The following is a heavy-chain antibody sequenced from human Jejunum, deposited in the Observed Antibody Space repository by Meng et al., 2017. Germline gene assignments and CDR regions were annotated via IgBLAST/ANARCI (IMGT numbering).Heavy chain of an antibody. V-gene: IGHV6-1*01. Sequence: QVPCHNSGPGLVKPSQTLSPTCAISGDSVSSNRALWHWVRQSPSRGLEWLGQTYYRSEWQNHYGVSVKSRITINADTSRNQFSLNLNSVTPEDTAVYYCTTWYGEYWGQGTLVTVSS. D-gene: IGHD3-10*01. CDR3: TTWYGEY. CDR1: GDSVSSNRAL. J-gene: IGHJ4*02. CDR2: TYYRSEWQN.